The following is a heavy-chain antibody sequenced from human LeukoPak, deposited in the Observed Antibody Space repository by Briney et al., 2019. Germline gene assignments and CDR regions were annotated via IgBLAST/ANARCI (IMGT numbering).Heavy chain of an antibody. J-gene: IGHJ4*02. D-gene: IGHD5-12*01. CDR3: AKDPGYSGYERGGDYFDY. Sequence: GGSLRLSCAASGFTFSSYGMHWVRQAPGKGLEWVAVISYDGSNKYYADSVKGRFTISRDNSKNTLYLQMNSLRAEDTAVYYCAKDPGYSGYERGGDYFDYWGQGTLVTVSS. CDR1: GFTFSSYG. CDR2: ISYDGSNK. V-gene: IGHV3-30*18.